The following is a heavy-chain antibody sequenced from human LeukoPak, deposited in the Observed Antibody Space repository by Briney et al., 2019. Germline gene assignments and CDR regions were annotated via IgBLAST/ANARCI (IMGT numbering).Heavy chain of an antibody. D-gene: IGHD6-13*01. CDR3: ARGGTAAETSGFDH. CDR2: LHTDNDDA. CDR1: GYTFASHD. J-gene: IGHJ4*01. Sequence: GASVKVSCKASGYTFASHDIIWVRQATGQGLEYMGWLHTDNDDAGYAEKFQGRVNLTKDTSTGTAYMELSSQTFDDTAVYYCARGGTAAETSGFDHWGRGTQVTVSA. V-gene: IGHV1-8*01.